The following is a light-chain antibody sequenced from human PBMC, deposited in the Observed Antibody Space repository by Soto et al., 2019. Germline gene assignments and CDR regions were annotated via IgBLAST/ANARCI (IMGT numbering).Light chain of an antibody. CDR1: QSISNW. V-gene: IGKV1-5*01. J-gene: IGKJ2*01. CDR2: DAS. Sequence: DIQMTQSPSTLSASVGDRVTITCRASQSISNWLAWYQQKPGKAPKLLIYDASSLERGVPSRFSGSGSGTEFTLTISSLQSDDFAVYYCQQYKSYATFGQGTTLEIK. CDR3: QQYKSYAT.